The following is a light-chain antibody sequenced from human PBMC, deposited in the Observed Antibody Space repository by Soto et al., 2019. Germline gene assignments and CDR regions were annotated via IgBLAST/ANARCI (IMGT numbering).Light chain of an antibody. CDR3: QQYNSYPWT. CDR2: DAS. V-gene: IGKV1-5*01. J-gene: IGKJ1*01. Sequence: DIQMTQSPSTLSASVGDRVTITCRASQTIFRWLAWYQQRPGKAPNLLISDASDLQSGVPSRFSGSGSGAEFTLTIGRLQPDDFATYYCQQYNSYPWTFGQGNKV. CDR1: QTIFRW.